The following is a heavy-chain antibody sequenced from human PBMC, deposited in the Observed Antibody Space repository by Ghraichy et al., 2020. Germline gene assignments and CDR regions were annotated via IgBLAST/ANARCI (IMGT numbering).Heavy chain of an antibody. CDR2: IKGDGSDK. D-gene: IGHD6-19*01. J-gene: IGHJ3*02. V-gene: IGHV3-7*03. CDR3: ARDRYGAGVPGESDAFDI. Sequence: GGSLRLSCAASGFIFSSDWMTWVRQAPGKGLEWVANIKGDGSDKYYVDSVRGRFTISRDNAKKSLYLQMNSLRAEDTAVYYCARDRYGAGVPGESDAFDIWGQGTMVTVSS. CDR1: GFIFSSDW.